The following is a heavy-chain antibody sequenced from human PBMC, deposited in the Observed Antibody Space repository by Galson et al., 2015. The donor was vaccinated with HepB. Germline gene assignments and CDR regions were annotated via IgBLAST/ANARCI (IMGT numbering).Heavy chain of an antibody. CDR3: ARRGGDQGTFDY. CDR1: GYIFTTYW. V-gene: IGHV5-51*01. CDR2: IDPRDSDA. Sequence: QSGAEVKKPGESLKISCKGSGYIFTTYWIGWVRQMPGKGLEWMGIIDPRDSDARYSPSFEGQVTISADKSISTAYLQWSSLKASDTAMYYCARRGGDQGTFDYWGQGTLVTVSS. J-gene: IGHJ4*02. D-gene: IGHD2-21*01.